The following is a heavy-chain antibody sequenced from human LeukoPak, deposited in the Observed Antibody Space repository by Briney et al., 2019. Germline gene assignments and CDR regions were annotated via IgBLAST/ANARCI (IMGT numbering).Heavy chain of an antibody. CDR2: IKSKIDGETT. J-gene: IGHJ4*02. Sequence: GGSLRLSCAASGFTFSNAWMSWVRQAPGKGLEWVGHIKSKIDGETTGYAAPVKGRLTISRDDSKNMLYLQMNSLKTEDTAVYYCTTELGLSFGVRYFDHWGQGTSATVSS. V-gene: IGHV3-15*01. CDR1: GFTFSNAW. D-gene: IGHD3-10*01. CDR3: TTELGLSFGVRYFDH.